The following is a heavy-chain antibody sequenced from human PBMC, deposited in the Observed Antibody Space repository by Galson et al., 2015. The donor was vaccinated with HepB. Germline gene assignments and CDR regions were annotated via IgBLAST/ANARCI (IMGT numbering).Heavy chain of an antibody. J-gene: IGHJ6*02. V-gene: IGHV3-23*01. CDR2: IRGSGDDT. Sequence: SLRLSCAASGFTFRSHAMSWVRQAPGKGLEWVSSIRGSGDDTYNADSVKGRFTISRDNSKNTVFLQMNSLRAEDSALYYCVKDWPGSTCPCMDVWGQGTPVTASS. CDR1: GFTFRSHA. CDR3: VKDWPGSTCPCMDV.